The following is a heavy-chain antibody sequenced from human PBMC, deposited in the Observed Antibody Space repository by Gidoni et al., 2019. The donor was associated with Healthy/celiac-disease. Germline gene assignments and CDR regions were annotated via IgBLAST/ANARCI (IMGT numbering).Heavy chain of an antibody. CDR3: ARVGTAMVTDY. D-gene: IGHD5-18*01. Sequence: QVQLPDSCPGLVKPSATLSLTCTVSGGSISSYSWSWIRQPPGKGLEWIGYIYYSGSTNYNPSLKSRVTISVDTSKNQFSLNLSSVNAADTAVYYCARVGTAMVTDYWGQGTLVTVSS. J-gene: IGHJ4*02. CDR2: IYYSGST. V-gene: IGHV4-59*01. CDR1: GGSISSYS.